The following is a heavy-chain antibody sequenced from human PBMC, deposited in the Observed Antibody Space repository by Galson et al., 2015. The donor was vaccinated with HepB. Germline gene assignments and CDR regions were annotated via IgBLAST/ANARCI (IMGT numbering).Heavy chain of an antibody. V-gene: IGHV3-33*01. J-gene: IGHJ6*03. CDR2: IWYDGSKK. CDR3: ARDRGDYYYMDV. Sequence: SLRLSCAASGFTFSSYGLHWVRLAPGKGLEWVAFIWYDGSKKYYADSVKGRFTISRDNSKNTLYLQMNSLRAEDTAVYYCARDRGDYYYMDVWGKGTTVTLSS. CDR1: GFTFSSYG.